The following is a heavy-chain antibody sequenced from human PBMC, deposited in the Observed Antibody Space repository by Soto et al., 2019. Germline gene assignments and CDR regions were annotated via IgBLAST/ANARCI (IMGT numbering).Heavy chain of an antibody. CDR3: MRGPNGDYIGAFDS. CDR1: GFTFSAYA. D-gene: IGHD4-17*01. Sequence: PGRALRVSCVASGFTFSAYAKPWVRQAPARGLEWVSSIIVGGDVSTYAYSVRGRFTISRDNSKNTLYLQMNSLRAEDTAVYYCMRGPNGDYIGAFDSWGQGTLVSVAS. V-gene: IGHV3-23*01. CDR2: IIVGGDVS. J-gene: IGHJ3*01.